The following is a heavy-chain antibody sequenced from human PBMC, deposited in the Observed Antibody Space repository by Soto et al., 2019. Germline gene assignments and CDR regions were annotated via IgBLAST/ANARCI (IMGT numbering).Heavy chain of an antibody. CDR1: GFTFKDFS. Sequence: QVQLVESGGGLVKPGGSLRLSCAASGFTFKDFSMGWIRQAPGKGLEWVSYISGSASALYYADSVKGRFTTSRDNAKTSLYLQMNSLRVEDTAVYYCARELQALLRPDGFEIWGQGTMVSVSS. J-gene: IGHJ3*02. D-gene: IGHD2-15*01. V-gene: IGHV3-11*01. CDR2: ISGSASAL. CDR3: ARELQALLRPDGFEI.